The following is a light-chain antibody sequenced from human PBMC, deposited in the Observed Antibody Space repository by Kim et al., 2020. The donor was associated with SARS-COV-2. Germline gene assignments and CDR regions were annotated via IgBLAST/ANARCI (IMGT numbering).Light chain of an antibody. J-gene: IGLJ3*02. CDR2: RND. Sequence: QSVLTQPPSASGTPGQRVTISCSGSSSNIGSNYVSWHQQLLGTAPKLLIYRNDQRPSGVPDRFSGSKSGTSASLAISGLRSEDDADYYCAAWDDSLNAWVFGGGTQLTVL. V-gene: IGLV1-47*01. CDR3: AAWDDSLNAWV. CDR1: SSNIGSNY.